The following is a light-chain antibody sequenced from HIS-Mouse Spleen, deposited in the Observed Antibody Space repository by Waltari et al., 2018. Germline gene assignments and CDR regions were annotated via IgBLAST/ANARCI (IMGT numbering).Light chain of an antibody. CDR3: QQLNSYPPT. V-gene: IGKV1-9*01. CDR1: QGISSY. CDR2: AAS. Sequence: DIQLTQSPSFLSASVGDRVTITCRASQGISSYLAWYQQKPGKAPKLLIYAASTLQSGVPSRFSYSGSGTEFTLTISSLQPEDFATYYCQQLNSYPPTFGQGTKVEIK. J-gene: IGKJ1*01.